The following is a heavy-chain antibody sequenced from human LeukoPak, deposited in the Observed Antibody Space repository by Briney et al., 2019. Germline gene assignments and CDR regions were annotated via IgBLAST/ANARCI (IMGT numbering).Heavy chain of an antibody. J-gene: IGHJ4*02. CDR2: ISYDGSNK. CDR3: ARGTRGYYFDY. V-gene: IGHV3-30-3*01. CDR1: GFTFSSYA. Sequence: PGRSLRLSCAASGFTFSSYAMHWVRQAPGKRLGWVAVISYDGSNKYYADSVKGRFTISRDNSKNTLYLQMNSLRAEDTAVYYCARGTRGYYFDYWGQGTLVTVSS. D-gene: IGHD2-8*01.